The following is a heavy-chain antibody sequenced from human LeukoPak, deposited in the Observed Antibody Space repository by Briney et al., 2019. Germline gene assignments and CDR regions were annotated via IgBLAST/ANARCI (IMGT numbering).Heavy chain of an antibody. V-gene: IGHV1-2*02. CDR2: IYPNSGGT. Sequence: ASEKISCKASGYTFTAYYMHGVRPAPGQGLAWVGWIYPNSGGTNYAQKFQGRVTMTRDTSISTAHMELSRLRSDDTAVYYCARGPLRSAIFGVVIFPDFDYWGQGTLVTVSS. CDR1: GYTFTAYY. J-gene: IGHJ4*02. CDR3: ARGPLRSAIFGVVIFPDFDY. D-gene: IGHD3-3*01.